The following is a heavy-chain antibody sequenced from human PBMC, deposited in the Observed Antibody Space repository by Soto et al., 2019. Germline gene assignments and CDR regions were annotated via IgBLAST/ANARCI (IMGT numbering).Heavy chain of an antibody. J-gene: IGHJ4*02. D-gene: IGHD3-22*01. CDR1: GFTFANYA. V-gene: IGHV3-23*01. CDR2: TSGSGGNP. CDR3: ARATYHYDSTTYFRVYFDS. Sequence: EVQLLESGGGLVQPGGFLRLSCAASGFTFANYAMSWVRQAPGKGLEWVSATSGSGGNPYYADFVKGRFTISRDNSKNTLSLQMNSLRAEDTAVFYCARATYHYDSTTYFRVYFDSWGQGALVTVSS.